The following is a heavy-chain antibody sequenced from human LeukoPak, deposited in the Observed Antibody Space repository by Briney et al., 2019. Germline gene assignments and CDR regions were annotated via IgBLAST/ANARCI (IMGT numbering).Heavy chain of an antibody. CDR2: ISWNSGSI. J-gene: IGHJ4*02. Sequence: PGRSLRLSCAASGFTFDDYAMPWVRQAPGKGLEWVSGISWNSGSIGYADSVKGRFTISRDNAKNSLYLQMNSLRAEDTALYYCAKAFGYYYDSSGDYWGQGTLVTVSS. CDR1: GFTFDDYA. D-gene: IGHD3-22*01. V-gene: IGHV3-9*01. CDR3: AKAFGYYYDSSGDY.